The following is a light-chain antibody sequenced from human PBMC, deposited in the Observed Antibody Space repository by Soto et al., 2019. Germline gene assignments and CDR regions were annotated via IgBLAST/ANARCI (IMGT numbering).Light chain of an antibody. CDR2: AAS. CDR3: QQSYSTPRT. J-gene: IGKJ1*01. CDR1: ESISSY. Sequence: DIQMTQSPSSLSTSVGDRVTIACRASESISSYLNWYQQKPGKAPKLLIYAASSLQSGVPSRFRGSGSGTDFTLTITSLQPEDSATYYCQQSYSTPRTFGQRTKVEIK. V-gene: IGKV1-39*01.